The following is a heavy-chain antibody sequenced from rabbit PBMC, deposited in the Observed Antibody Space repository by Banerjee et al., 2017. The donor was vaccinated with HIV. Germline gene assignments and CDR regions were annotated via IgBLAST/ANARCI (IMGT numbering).Heavy chain of an antibody. V-gene: IGHV1S40*01. Sequence: QSLEESGGDLVKPEGSLTLTCTASGFSFSNKYVMCWVRQAPGKGLEWIACINTISGDTVYASWAKGRFTISRTSSTTVTLQMTSLTAADTATYFCARDLAAVIGWNFGLWGQGTLVTVS. D-gene: IGHD1-1*01. CDR1: GFSFSNKYV. CDR3: ARDLAAVIGWNFGL. J-gene: IGHJ6*01. CDR2: INTISGDT.